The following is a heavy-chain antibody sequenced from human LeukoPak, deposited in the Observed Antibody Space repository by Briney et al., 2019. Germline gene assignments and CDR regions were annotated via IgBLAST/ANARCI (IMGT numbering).Heavy chain of an antibody. CDR2: IYYSGSS. Sequence: SETLSLTCTVSGDSISSYYWSWIRQPPGKGLEWIGYIYYSGSSNYNPSLKSRVTISVDTSKNQFSLKLSSVTAADTAVYYCARYDTSGYYFYSFDYWGQGTLVTVSP. D-gene: IGHD3-22*01. CDR1: GDSISSYY. V-gene: IGHV4-59*01. CDR3: ARYDTSGYYFYSFDY. J-gene: IGHJ4*02.